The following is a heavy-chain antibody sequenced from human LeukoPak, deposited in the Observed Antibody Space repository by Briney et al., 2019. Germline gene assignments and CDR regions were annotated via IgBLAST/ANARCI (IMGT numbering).Heavy chain of an antibody. CDR3: AKARSYYYDSSGYFHY. CDR1: GFTFSDYY. D-gene: IGHD3-22*01. V-gene: IGHV3-11*04. J-gene: IGHJ4*02. Sequence: GGSLRLSCAASGFTFSDYYMSWIRQAPGKGLEWVSYISSSGSTIYYADSVKGRFTISRDNSKNTLYLQMNSLRAEDTAVYYCAKARSYYYDSSGYFHYWGQGTLVTVSS. CDR2: ISSSGSTI.